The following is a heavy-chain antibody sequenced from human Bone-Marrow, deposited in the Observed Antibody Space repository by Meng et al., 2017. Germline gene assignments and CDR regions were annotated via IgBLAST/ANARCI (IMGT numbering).Heavy chain of an antibody. CDR3: SRGGMDV. CDR2: ISSNGGST. V-gene: IGHV3-64*01. J-gene: IGHJ6*02. Sequence: GESLKISCAASGFTFSSYGMHWVRQAPGKGLEYVTGISSNGGSTYYANSVKGRFSISRDNSKNTVHLQMGSLRAEDMAVYHCSRGGMDVWGQGTTVTVSS. CDR1: GFTFSSYG.